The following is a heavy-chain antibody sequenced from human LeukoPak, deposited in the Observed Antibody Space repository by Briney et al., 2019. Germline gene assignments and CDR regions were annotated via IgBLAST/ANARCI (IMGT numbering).Heavy chain of an antibody. CDR1: GGSFSGYY. Sequence: SETLSLTCAVYGGSFSGYYWSWIRQPPGKGLEWIGEINHSGSTNYNPSLKSRVTISVDTSKNQFSLKLSSVTAADTAVYYCATGNRAYCSSTSCYRRINWFDPCGQGTLGTVSS. V-gene: IGHV4-34*01. CDR3: ATGNRAYCSSTSCYRRINWFDP. CDR2: INHSGST. J-gene: IGHJ5*02. D-gene: IGHD2-2*02.